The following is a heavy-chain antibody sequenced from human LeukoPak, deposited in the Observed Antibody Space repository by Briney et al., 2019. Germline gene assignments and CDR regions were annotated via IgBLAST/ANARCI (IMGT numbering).Heavy chain of an antibody. CDR2: IPHDGSDA. D-gene: IGHD3-22*01. CDR1: GFTFTSNC. Sequence: GGSLRLSCAASGFTFTSNCMHWVRQAPGKGQEWVAVIPHDGSDASYADSVRGRLTISRDNSKNTQYLQMNSLRIEDSAVYYCATGSAHYYDSWGQGTLVTVSS. J-gene: IGHJ5*01. CDR3: ATGSAHYYDS. V-gene: IGHV3-30-3*01.